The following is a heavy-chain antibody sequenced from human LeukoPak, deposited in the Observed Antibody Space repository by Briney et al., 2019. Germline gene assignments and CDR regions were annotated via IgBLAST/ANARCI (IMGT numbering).Heavy chain of an antibody. CDR1: GGSISSGSYY. J-gene: IGHJ4*02. V-gene: IGHV4-61*02. CDR3: ARGGDYYDSSGRGFDY. D-gene: IGHD3-22*01. Sequence: SETLSLTYTVSGGSISSGSYYWSWIRQPAGKGLEWIGRIYTSGSTNYNPSLKSRVTISVDTSKNQFSLKLSSVTAADTAVYYCARGGDYYDSSGRGFDYWGQGTLVTVSS. CDR2: IYTSGST.